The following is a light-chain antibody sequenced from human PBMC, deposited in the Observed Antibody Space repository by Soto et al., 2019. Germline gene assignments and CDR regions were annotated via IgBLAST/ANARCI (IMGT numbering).Light chain of an antibody. CDR2: GKN. CDR1: SSNIGAGYD. V-gene: IGLV1-40*01. J-gene: IGLJ3*02. CDR3: QSYDNSLSGSWV. Sequence: QAVLTQPPSVSGAPGQRVTISCTGTSSNIGAGYDVHWYQQFPGTAPKLLIYGKNSRPSGVPDRFSGSKSGTSASLAITALQTEDEADYYCQSYDNSLSGSWVFGGGTKSPS.